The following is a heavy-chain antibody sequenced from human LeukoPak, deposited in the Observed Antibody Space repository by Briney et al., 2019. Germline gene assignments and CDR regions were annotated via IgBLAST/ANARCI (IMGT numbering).Heavy chain of an antibody. Sequence: SETLSLTCTVSGGSISSSTYYWGWIRQPPGKGLEWIGSIYYRGSTYSNPSLKSRVSISVDTSKNQFSLKLSSVTAADTAVYYCARHGYSYDYAKDYWGRGTLVTVSS. CDR1: GGSISSSTYY. CDR2: IYYRGST. J-gene: IGHJ4*02. D-gene: IGHD3-16*01. V-gene: IGHV4-39*01. CDR3: ARHGYSYDYAKDY.